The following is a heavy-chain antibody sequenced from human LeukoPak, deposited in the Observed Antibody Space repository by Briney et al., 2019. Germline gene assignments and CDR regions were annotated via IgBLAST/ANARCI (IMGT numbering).Heavy chain of an antibody. CDR3: AGQILYSSSWYYWFDP. CDR1: GYSFTSYW. V-gene: IGHV5-51*01. Sequence: GESLKISCKGSGYSFTSYWIGWVRPMPGNGLERMGIIYPGDSDTRYSPSFQGQVTISADKSISTAYLQWSSLKASDTAMYYCAGQILYSSSWYYWFDPWGQGTLVTVSS. CDR2: IYPGDSDT. J-gene: IGHJ5*02. D-gene: IGHD6-13*01.